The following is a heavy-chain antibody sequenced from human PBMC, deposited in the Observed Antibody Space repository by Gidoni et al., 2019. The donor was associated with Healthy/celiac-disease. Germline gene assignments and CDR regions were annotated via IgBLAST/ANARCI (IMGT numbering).Heavy chain of an antibody. D-gene: IGHD1-26*01. CDR1: GFPVSSNY. V-gene: IGHV3-66*01. CDR2: IYSGGST. Sequence: EVQLVESGGGLVQPGGSLRLSCAASGFPVSSNYMSWVRQAPGKGLEWVSVIYSGGSTYYADSVKGRFTISRDNSKNTLYLQMNSLRAEDTAVYYCARGGSVGATKGTFDYWGQGTLVTVSS. J-gene: IGHJ4*02. CDR3: ARGGSVGATKGTFDY.